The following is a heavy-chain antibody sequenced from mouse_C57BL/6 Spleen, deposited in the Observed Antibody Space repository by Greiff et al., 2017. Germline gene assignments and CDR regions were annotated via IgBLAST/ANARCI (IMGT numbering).Heavy chain of an antibody. CDR3: AGEETYNSNSGEYAMDY. V-gene: IGHV1-19*01. D-gene: IGHD2-5*01. CDR2: INPYNGGT. J-gene: IGHJ4*01. Sequence: EVQLMESGPVLVKPGASVKMSCKASGYTFTDYYMHWVKQSPGKRLEWIGVINPYNGGTSYNQKFKGKATLTVDTSSITAYMELNSLTSEDSAVYYCAGEETYNSNSGEYAMDYWGQGTSVTVSS. CDR1: GYTFTDYY.